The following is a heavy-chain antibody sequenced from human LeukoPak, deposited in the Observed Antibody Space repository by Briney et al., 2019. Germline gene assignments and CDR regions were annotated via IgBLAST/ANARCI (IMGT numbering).Heavy chain of an antibody. Sequence: ASVKVSCKASGYTFTSYDISWVRQAPGQGLEWMGWISAYNGNTNYAQKLQGRVTMTTDTSTSTAYMELRSLRSDDTAVYYCARDLGDGYNLPYYFDYWGQGTLVTVSS. D-gene: IGHD5-24*01. J-gene: IGHJ4*02. CDR3: ARDLGDGYNLPYYFDY. V-gene: IGHV1-18*01. CDR1: GYTFTSYD. CDR2: ISAYNGNT.